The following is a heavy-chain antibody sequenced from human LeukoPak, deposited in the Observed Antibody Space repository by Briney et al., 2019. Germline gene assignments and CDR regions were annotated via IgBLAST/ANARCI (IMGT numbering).Heavy chain of an antibody. D-gene: IGHD5-18*01. CDR2: IKSKTDGGTT. J-gene: IGHJ4*02. CDR3: TTGGIHPSVDY. V-gene: IGHV3-15*01. CDR1: GFPFSKAW. Sequence: GSLRLSWSGSGFPFSKAWKSWVRQAPGKGLGWVGRIKSKTDGGTTDYAAPVKGRFTISRDDSKNTLYLQMNSLKTEDTAVYYCTTGGIHPSVDYWGQGTLVTVSS.